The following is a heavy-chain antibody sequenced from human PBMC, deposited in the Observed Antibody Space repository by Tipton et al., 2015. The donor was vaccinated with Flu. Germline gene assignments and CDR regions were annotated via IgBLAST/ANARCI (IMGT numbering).Heavy chain of an antibody. CDR1: GFTFSSYE. CDR3: ARGFIRLCDF. J-gene: IGHJ4*02. D-gene: IGHD3-16*01. Sequence: SGFTFSSYEINWVRQAPGKGLEWVSYITPSGTTKYYADAVKGRFTISRDNAKNSLYLQMNSLRAEDTAVYYCARGFIRLCDFWGRGTLVTVSS. CDR2: ITPSGTTK. V-gene: IGHV3-48*03.